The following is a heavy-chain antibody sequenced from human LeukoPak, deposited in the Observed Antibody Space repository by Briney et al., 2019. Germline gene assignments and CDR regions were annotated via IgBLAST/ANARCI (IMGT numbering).Heavy chain of an antibody. CDR1: GYTLTELS. CDR3: ATQGYCSSTSCYISYYYGMDV. D-gene: IGHD2-2*02. Sequence: ASVKVSCKVSGYTLTELSMHWVRQAPGKGLEWMGGFDPEDGETIYAQKFQGRVTMTEDTSTDTAYMELSSLRSEDTAVYYCATQGYCSSTSCYISYYYGMDVWGQGPTVTVSS. V-gene: IGHV1-24*01. J-gene: IGHJ6*02. CDR2: FDPEDGET.